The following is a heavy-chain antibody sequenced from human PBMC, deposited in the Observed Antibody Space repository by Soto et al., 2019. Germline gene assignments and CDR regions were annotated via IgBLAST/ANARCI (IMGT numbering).Heavy chain of an antibody. Sequence: EVQLVESDGGLVQRGGSLRLSCAASGFTFNYYWMHWVRQAPGQGLVWVSHIHSDGSTTTYADSVKGRFTISRDNATNTLDLQMNSLRAEDTAVYYCVRGDKGGFDLWGQGTTVTVSS. CDR3: VRGDKGGFDL. CDR2: IHSDGSTT. D-gene: IGHD2-21*02. V-gene: IGHV3-74*01. J-gene: IGHJ3*01. CDR1: GFTFNYYW.